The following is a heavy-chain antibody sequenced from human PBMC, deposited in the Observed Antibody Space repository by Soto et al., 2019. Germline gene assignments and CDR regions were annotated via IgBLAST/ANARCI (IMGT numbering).Heavy chain of an antibody. CDR3: ARKGSGDLRYCSGGSCYSRNYYNYYMDV. D-gene: IGHD2-15*01. CDR2: ISAYNGNT. J-gene: IGHJ6*03. Sequence: QVQLVQSGAEVKKPGASVKVSCKASGYTFTSYGISWVRQAPGQGLEWMGWISAYNGNTNYAQKRQSTVTTTTDTSTSTAYMELRSLRSDDTAVYYCARKGSGDLRYCSGGSCYSRNYYNYYMDVWGKGTTVTVSS. CDR1: GYTFTSYG. V-gene: IGHV1-18*01.